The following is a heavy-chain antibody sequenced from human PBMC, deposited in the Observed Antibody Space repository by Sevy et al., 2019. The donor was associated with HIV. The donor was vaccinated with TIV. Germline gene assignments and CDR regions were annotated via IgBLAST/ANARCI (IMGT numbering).Heavy chain of an antibody. Sequence: SETLSLTCTVSGGSISSDYWSWILQPPGKGLEWIGYIYNSGNTNYKASLKSRVTISVDTSKNQLSLKLSSMTAADTAVYYCAIYEEYWGAFDYWGQGTLVTVSS. V-gene: IGHV4-59*13. J-gene: IGHJ4*02. CDR2: IYNSGNT. D-gene: IGHD2-8*02. CDR3: AIYEEYWGAFDY. CDR1: GGSISSDY.